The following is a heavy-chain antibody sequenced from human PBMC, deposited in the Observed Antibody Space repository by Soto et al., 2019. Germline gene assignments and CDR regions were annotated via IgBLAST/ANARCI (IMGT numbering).Heavy chain of an antibody. J-gene: IGHJ4*01. V-gene: IGHV4-38-2*01. D-gene: IGHD2-21*02. Sequence: SETLSLTWSVSGYSISDPSYLAWLRQAPGKGPEWIASIYHGGTTFYNPSLKSRISISVDTSNNQFSLKLRSVTAEDTAVYYCARVHVMVVAGSTFDYWGHGSLVTVSS. CDR1: GYSISDPSY. CDR2: IYHGGTT. CDR3: ARVHVMVVAGSTFDY.